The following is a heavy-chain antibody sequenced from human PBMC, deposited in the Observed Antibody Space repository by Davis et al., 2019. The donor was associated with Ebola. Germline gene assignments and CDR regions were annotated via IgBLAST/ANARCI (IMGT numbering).Heavy chain of an antibody. CDR3: ARLGVVPAATVGQRGYYYYGMDV. Sequence: PSETLSLTCTVSGGSISSYYWSWIRQPPGKGLEWIGYIYYSGSTNYNPSLKSRVTISVDTSKNQFSLKLSAVTAADTAVYYCARLGVVPAATVGQRGYYYYGMDVWGQGTTVTVSS. CDR2: IYYSGST. CDR1: GGSISSYY. D-gene: IGHD2-2*01. J-gene: IGHJ6*02. V-gene: IGHV4-59*08.